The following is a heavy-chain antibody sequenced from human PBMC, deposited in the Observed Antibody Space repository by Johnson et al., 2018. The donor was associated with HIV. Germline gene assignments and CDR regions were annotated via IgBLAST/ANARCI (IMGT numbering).Heavy chain of an antibody. J-gene: IGHJ3*02. CDR3: ARVSYSTIAVTGNAFEI. V-gene: IGHV3-30*04. Sequence: QVQLVESGGGLVQPGGSLRLSCAASGFTFSSYAMHWVRQAPGKGLEWVAVIWYDGSNKYYADSVKGRFTISRENSRSTLYLQMNSLRVEDTAVYYCARVSYSTIAVTGNAFEIWGQGTMVTVSS. CDR2: IWYDGSNK. D-gene: IGHD6-19*01. CDR1: GFTFSSYA.